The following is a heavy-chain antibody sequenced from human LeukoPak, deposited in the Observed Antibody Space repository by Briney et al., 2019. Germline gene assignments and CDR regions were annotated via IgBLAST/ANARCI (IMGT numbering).Heavy chain of an antibody. CDR3: ARVIEGGSYYYCYGMDV. D-gene: IGHD1-26*01. J-gene: IGHJ6*02. CDR1: GFTFSSYS. CDR2: ISSSSSYI. V-gene: IGHV3-21*01. Sequence: GGSLRLSCAASGFTFSSYSMNWVRQAPGKGLEWVSSISSSSSYIYYADSVKGRFTISRDNAKNSLYLQMNSLRAEDTAVYYCARVIEGGSYYYCYGMDVWGQGTTVTVSS.